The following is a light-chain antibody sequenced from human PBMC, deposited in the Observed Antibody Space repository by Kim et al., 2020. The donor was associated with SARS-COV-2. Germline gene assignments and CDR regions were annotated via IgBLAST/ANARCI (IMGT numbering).Light chain of an antibody. CDR1: SGHSSYA. CDR2: LNSDGSH. V-gene: IGLV4-69*01. Sequence: QLVLTQSPSASASLGASVKLTCTLSSGHSSYAIAWHQQQPEKGPRYLMKLNSDGSHSKGDGIPDRFSGSSSGAERYLTISSLQSEDEADYYCQTWGTGIWVFGGGTQLPS. CDR3: QTWGTGIWV. J-gene: IGLJ2*01.